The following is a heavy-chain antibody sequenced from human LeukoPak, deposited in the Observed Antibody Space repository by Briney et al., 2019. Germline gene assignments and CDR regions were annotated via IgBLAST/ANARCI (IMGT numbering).Heavy chain of an antibody. J-gene: IGHJ4*02. CDR2: IYYSGTT. D-gene: IGHD6-19*01. CDR3: AREGSSGWYNY. V-gene: IGHV4-59*01. Sequence: SETLSLTCTVSGGSISSYYWSWIRQPPGKGLEWIGYIYYSGTTNYNPSLKSRVTISVDTPKNQFSLKLSSVTAADTAVYYCAREGSSGWYNYWGQGTLVTVSS. CDR1: GGSISSYY.